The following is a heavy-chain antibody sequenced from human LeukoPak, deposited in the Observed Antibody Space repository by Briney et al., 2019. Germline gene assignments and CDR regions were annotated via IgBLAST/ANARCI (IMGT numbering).Heavy chain of an antibody. CDR3: ARVLFPPKYGDYDKVSEHFDY. CDR1: GYTFTSYG. J-gene: IGHJ4*02. V-gene: IGHV1-18*01. CDR2: ISAYNGNT. D-gene: IGHD4-17*01. Sequence: ASVKVSCKASGYTFTSYGISWVRQAPGQGLEWMGWISAYNGNTNYAQKLQGRVTMTTDTSTSTAYMELRSLRSDDTAVYYCARVLFPPKYGDYDKVSEHFDYWGQGTLVTVSS.